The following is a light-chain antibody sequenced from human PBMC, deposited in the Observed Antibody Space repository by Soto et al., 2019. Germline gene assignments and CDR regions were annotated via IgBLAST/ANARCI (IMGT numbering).Light chain of an antibody. CDR3: AAWDDSLNGWV. J-gene: IGLJ3*02. CDR2: SNY. CDR1: SSNIGINT. Sequence: QSVLTQPPSASGTPGQRVTISCSGSSSNIGINTVNWYQQLPGTASKLLIFSNYQRPSGVPDRFSGSKSGTSASLAISGLQSEDEADYSCAAWDDSLNGWVFGGGTKVTVL. V-gene: IGLV1-44*01.